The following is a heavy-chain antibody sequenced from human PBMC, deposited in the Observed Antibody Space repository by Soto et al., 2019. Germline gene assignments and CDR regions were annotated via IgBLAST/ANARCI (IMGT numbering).Heavy chain of an antibody. D-gene: IGHD1-26*01. V-gene: IGHV3-21*01. CDR3: AGAPTSGGGH. CDR2: ISSSSSYI. Sequence: EVQLVESGGGLVQPGGSLRLSCAASGFSFSSYAINWVRQAPGKGLEWVSSISSSSSYIYYADSVKGRFTISRDNAKNSLYLQMNSLGAEDTAVYFCAGAPTSGGGHWGQGTLVTVSS. J-gene: IGHJ4*02. CDR1: GFSFSSYA.